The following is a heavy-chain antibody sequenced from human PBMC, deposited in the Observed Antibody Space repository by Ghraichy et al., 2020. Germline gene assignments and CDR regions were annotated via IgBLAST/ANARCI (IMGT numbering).Heavy chain of an antibody. CDR1: GGSISSSNW. CDR3: ARGLQPVSVGMDV. CDR2: IYHSGST. J-gene: IGHJ6*02. V-gene: IGHV4-4*02. D-gene: IGHD2-8*01. Sequence: SETLSLTCAVSGGSISSSNWWSWVRQPPGKGLEWIGEIYHSGSTNYNPSLKSRVTISVDKSKNQFSLKLSSVTAADTAVYYYARGLQPVSVGMDVWGQGTTVTVSS.